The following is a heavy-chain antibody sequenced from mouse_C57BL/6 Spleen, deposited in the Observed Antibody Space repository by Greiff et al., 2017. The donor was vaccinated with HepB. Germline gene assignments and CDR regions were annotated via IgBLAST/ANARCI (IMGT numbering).Heavy chain of an antibody. CDR2: IDPANGNT. J-gene: IGHJ3*01. CDR1: GFNIKNTY. Sequence: DVQLQESVAELVRPGASVKLSCTASGFNIKNTYMHWVKQRPEQGLEWIGRIDPANGNTKYAPKFQGKATITADTSSNTAYLQLSSLTSEDTAIYYCARGLLGYYYGSSYPFAYWGQGTLVTVSA. D-gene: IGHD1-1*01. V-gene: IGHV14-3*01. CDR3: ARGLLGYYYGSSYPFAY.